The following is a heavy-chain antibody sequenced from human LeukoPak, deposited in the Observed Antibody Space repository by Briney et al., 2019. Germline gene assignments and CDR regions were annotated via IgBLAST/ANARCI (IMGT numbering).Heavy chain of an antibody. D-gene: IGHD2-2*02. J-gene: IGHJ4*02. CDR1: GFTFSSYE. Sequence: GGSLRLSCAASGFTFSSYEMNWVRQAPGKGLEWVSYISSSGSTIYYADSVKGRFTISRDNAKNSLYLQMNSLRAEDTAVYYCARGAKKTLIVVVPAAIIYWGQGTLVTVSS. CDR2: ISSSGSTI. V-gene: IGHV3-48*03. CDR3: ARGAKKTLIVVVPAAIIY.